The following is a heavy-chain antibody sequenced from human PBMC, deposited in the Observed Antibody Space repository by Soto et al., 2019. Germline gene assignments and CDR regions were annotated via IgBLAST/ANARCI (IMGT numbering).Heavy chain of an antibody. D-gene: IGHD5-12*01. V-gene: IGHV1-2*04. Sequence: GASVKVSFKASGYTFTGYYMHWVRQAPGQGLEWMGWINPNSGGTNYAQKFQGWVTMTRDTSISTAYMELSRLRSDDTAVYYCARDRGVHPDAFDIWGQGTLVTVSS. J-gene: IGHJ3*02. CDR1: GYTFTGYY. CDR2: INPNSGGT. CDR3: ARDRGVHPDAFDI.